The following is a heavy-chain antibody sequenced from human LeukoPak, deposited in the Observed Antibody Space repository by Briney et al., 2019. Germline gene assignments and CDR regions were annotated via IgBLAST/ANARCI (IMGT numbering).Heavy chain of an antibody. D-gene: IGHD1-26*01. CDR3: ARVQYSGSYNYYYYGMDV. J-gene: IGHJ6*02. V-gene: IGHV1-18*01. CDR1: GYTFTSYG. Sequence: AASVKVSCKASGYTFTSYGISWVRQAPGQGLEWMGWISAYNGNTNYAQKLQGRVTMTTDTSTSTAYMELRSLRSDDTAVYYCARVQYSGSYNYYYYGMDVWGQGTTVTVSS. CDR2: ISAYNGNT.